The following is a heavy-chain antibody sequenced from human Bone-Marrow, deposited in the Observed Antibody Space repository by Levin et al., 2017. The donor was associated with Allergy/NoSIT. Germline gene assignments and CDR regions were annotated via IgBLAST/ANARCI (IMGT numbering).Heavy chain of an antibody. D-gene: IGHD2-2*01. V-gene: IGHV3-30*18. CDR1: GFTFSSYG. Sequence: GESLKISCAASGFTFSSYGMHWVRQAPGKGLEWVAVISYDGSNKYYADSVKGRFTISRDNSKNTLYLQMNSLRAEDTAVYYCAKDLGYCISTSCPYYYYGMDVWGQGTTVTVSS. CDR2: ISYDGSNK. CDR3: AKDLGYCISTSCPYYYYGMDV. J-gene: IGHJ6*02.